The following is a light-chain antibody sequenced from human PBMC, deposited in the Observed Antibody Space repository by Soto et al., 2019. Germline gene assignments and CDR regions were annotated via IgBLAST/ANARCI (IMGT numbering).Light chain of an antibody. Sequence: EIVLTQSPGTLSLSPGERATLSCRASQTISNRYVAWYQQKPGQAPRLLINAISNRAPGIPDRFSGSGSGTDFSLTISRLEPEDFAVYYCQQFAGSITFGGGTRVDI. CDR3: QQFAGSIT. V-gene: IGKV3-20*01. J-gene: IGKJ4*01. CDR2: AIS. CDR1: QTISNRY.